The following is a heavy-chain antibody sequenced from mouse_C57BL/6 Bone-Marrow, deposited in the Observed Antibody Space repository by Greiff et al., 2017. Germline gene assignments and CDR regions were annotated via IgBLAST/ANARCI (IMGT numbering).Heavy chain of an antibody. CDR1: GYTFTSYW. J-gene: IGHJ2*01. Sequence: VQLQESGTELVKPGASVKLSCKASGYTFTSYWMHWVKQRPGPGLEWIGNINPSNGGTNYNEKFKSKATLTVDKSSSTAYMQLSSLTSEDSAVYYCARLTTVVAGNYWGQGTTLTVSS. CDR3: ARLTTVVAGNY. D-gene: IGHD1-1*01. CDR2: INPSNGGT. V-gene: IGHV1-53*01.